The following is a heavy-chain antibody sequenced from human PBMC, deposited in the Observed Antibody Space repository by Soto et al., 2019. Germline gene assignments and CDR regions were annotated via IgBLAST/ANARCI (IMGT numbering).Heavy chain of an antibody. Sequence: SETLSLTCAVYGGSFSGYYWSWIRQPPGKGLEWIGEINHSGSTNYNPSLKSRVTISVDTSKNQFSLKLSSVTAADTAVYYCARGGQSYGPQFDCWGQGTLVTVSS. CDR2: INHSGST. J-gene: IGHJ4*02. V-gene: IGHV4-34*01. D-gene: IGHD5-18*01. CDR1: GGSFSGYY. CDR3: ARGGQSYGPQFDC.